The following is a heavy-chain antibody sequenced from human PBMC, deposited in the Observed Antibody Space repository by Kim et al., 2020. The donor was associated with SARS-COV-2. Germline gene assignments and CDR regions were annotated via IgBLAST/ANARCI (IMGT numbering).Heavy chain of an antibody. V-gene: IGHV1-2*02. Sequence: ASVKVSCKASGYTFTGYYMHWVRQAPGQGLEWMGWINPNSGGTNYAQKFQGRVTMTRDTSISTAYMELSRLRSDDTAVYYCARERLIAAAGRRLDYWGQGTLVTVSS. CDR1: GYTFTGYY. CDR2: INPNSGGT. CDR3: ARERLIAAAGRRLDY. D-gene: IGHD6-13*01. J-gene: IGHJ4*02.